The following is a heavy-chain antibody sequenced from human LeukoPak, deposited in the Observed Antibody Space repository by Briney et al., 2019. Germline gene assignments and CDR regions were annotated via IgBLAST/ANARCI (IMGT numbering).Heavy chain of an antibody. Sequence: GGSLRLSCAASQFTYNSSCMNWVRQAPGRGLEWVSSISSGGTYLFYADSVKGRFTISKDNAKNSLYLQMNSLRAEDTAVYYCARGAAGGSYFDYWGQGTPVTVSS. J-gene: IGHJ4*02. V-gene: IGHV3-21*01. CDR3: ARGAAGGSYFDY. CDR1: QFTYNSSC. CDR2: ISSGGTYL. D-gene: IGHD6-13*01.